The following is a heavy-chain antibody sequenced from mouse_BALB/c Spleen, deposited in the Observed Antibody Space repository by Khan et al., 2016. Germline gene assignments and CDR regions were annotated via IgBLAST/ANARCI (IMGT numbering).Heavy chain of an antibody. CDR3: AEDYYGSNWFAY. CDR1: GYTFTNYG. V-gene: IGHV9-3*02. D-gene: IGHD1-1*01. CDR2: INTNTGEP. Sequence: QIQLVQSGPELKKPGETVKISCKASGYTFTNYGMNWVKQAPGKGLKWMGWINTNTGEPTYAEEFKGRFAFSLETYASTAYLQINNLKNEDTATYVCAEDYYGSNWFAYWGQGTLVTVSA. J-gene: IGHJ3*01.